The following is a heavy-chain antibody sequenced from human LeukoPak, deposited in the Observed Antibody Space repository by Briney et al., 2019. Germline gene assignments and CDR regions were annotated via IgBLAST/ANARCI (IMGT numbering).Heavy chain of an antibody. V-gene: IGHV4-59*08. CDR2: IYYSGST. D-gene: IGHD5-12*01. CDR1: GGSISSYY. Sequence: SETLSLTCTVSGGSISSYYWNWIRQPPGKRLEWIGYIYYSGSTHYNPSLKSRVTISADTSKNQFSLKLSSVTAADTAVYYCARLGGYSGYALDYWGQGTLVTVSS. J-gene: IGHJ4*02. CDR3: ARLGGYSGYALDY.